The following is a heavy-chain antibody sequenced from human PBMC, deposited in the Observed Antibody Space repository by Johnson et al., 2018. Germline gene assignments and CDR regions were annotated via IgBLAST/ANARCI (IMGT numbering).Heavy chain of an antibody. CDR3: EGYCIGTSCSLGSYYGMDV. J-gene: IGHJ6*02. V-gene: IGHV3-23*04. CDR2: ISDTT. CDR1: GFTFSIYG. Sequence: VQLVQSGGGLVQPGGSLRLSCVASGFTFSIYGMSWVRQAPGKGLEWVSAISDTTYYADSVKGRFTISRDNSKNTLYLQMNSLRAEDTAGYYCEGYCIGTSCSLGSYYGMDVWGQGTTVTVSS. D-gene: IGHD2-2*01.